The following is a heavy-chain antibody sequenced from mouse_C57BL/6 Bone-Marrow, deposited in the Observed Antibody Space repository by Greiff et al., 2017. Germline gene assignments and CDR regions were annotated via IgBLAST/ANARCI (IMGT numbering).Heavy chain of an antibody. J-gene: IGHJ3*01. CDR1: GYTFTSYW. Sequence: QVQLQQPGAELVKPGASVKLSCTASGYTFTSYWMHRVKLRPGLGLEWIGMIHPISGSTNSNEKFKSKATLTVDKSSSTAYMRLSSLTSEDSAVYYCARDPAWFAYWGQGSLVTVAA. V-gene: IGHV1-64*01. CDR2: IHPISGST. CDR3: ARDPAWFAY.